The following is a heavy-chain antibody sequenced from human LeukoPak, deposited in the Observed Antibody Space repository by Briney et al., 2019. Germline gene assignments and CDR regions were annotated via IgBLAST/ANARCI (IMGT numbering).Heavy chain of an antibody. CDR3: ARAFSSGWYPYHIGGLWFDY. CDR2: IYYTVSP. CDR1: GGSISSYY. J-gene: IGHJ4*02. V-gene: IGHV4-59*01. D-gene: IGHD6-19*01. Sequence: PSETLSLTCTVSGGSISSYYGSWVRQPPGEGLGWIGYIYYTVSPTYNPSLKSRVTISVDTSKNQFSLKLSSVTAADTAVYYCARAFSSGWYPYHIGGLWFDYWGQGTLVTVSS.